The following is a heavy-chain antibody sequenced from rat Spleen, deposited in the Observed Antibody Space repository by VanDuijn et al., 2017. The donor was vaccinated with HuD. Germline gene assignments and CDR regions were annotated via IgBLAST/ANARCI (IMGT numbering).Heavy chain of an antibody. CDR3: VRYYYDGSYYVMDA. Sequence: EVQLVESGGGLVQPGRSMKLSCAASGFTFSNYYMAWVRQAPTKGLEWVASISISGDDTYYRDSVKGRFTISRDDAKSTLYLQMDSLRSEDTATYYCVRYYYDGSYYVMDAWGQGASVTVSS. J-gene: IGHJ4*01. CDR1: GFTFSNYY. D-gene: IGHD1-12*02. CDR2: ISISGDDT. V-gene: IGHV5-25*01.